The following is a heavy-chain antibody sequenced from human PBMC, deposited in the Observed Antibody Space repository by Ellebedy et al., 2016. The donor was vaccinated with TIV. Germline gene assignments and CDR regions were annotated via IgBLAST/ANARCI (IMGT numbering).Heavy chain of an antibody. CDR1: GFTFSSYA. J-gene: IGHJ6*02. Sequence: PGGSLRLSCAGSGFTFSSYAMSWVRQAPGKGLEWVSAIGGSDGVTTYADSVKGRFTSSKDKSKNTLYLQMDTLSADDTAEYYCAQLAVRDSYHGMDVWGQGTTVTVSS. V-gene: IGHV3-23*01. D-gene: IGHD2-21*01. CDR2: IGGSDGVT. CDR3: AQLAVRDSYHGMDV.